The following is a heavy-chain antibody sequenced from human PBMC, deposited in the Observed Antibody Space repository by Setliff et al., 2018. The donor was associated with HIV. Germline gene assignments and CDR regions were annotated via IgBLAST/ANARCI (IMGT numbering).Heavy chain of an antibody. CDR1: GGSISSYY. D-gene: IGHD1-1*01. Sequence: PSETLSLTCTVSGGSISSYYWSWIRQPPGKGLEWIGYIYYSGSTNYNPSLKSRVTISVDTSKNHSSLKLRSVTAANTAVYYCAQLGMVDDFDYWGQGTLVTVSS. CDR2: IYYSGST. J-gene: IGHJ4*02. CDR3: AQLGMVDDFDY. V-gene: IGHV4-59*01.